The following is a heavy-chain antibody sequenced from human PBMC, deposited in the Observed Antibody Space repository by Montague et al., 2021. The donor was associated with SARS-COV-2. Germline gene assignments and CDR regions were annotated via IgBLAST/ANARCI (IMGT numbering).Heavy chain of an antibody. D-gene: IGHD2-21*01. CDR2: IDHSGNT. CDR3: ARGSRVVGITPGFRY. V-gene: IGHV4-34*01. CDR1: RGSFHIFS. Sequence: SETLSLTCAVYRGSFHIFSWGWIRQSPGKGLERIGEIDHSGNTNYNPSLKSRVTISVDTSKNQFSLNLTSVTAADTAMYYCARGSRVVGITPGFRYWGQGTQIAVSS. J-gene: IGHJ4*02.